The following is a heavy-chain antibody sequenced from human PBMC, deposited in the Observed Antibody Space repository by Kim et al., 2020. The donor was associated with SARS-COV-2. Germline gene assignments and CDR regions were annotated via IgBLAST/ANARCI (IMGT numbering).Heavy chain of an antibody. Sequence: GGSLRLSCAASGFTFSNAWMSWVRQAPGKGLEWVGRIKSKTDGGTTDYAAPVKGRFTISRDDSKNTLYLQMNSLKTEDTAVYYCTTDATRYNWNLEFDYWGQGTLVTVSS. V-gene: IGHV3-15*01. CDR3: TTDATRYNWNLEFDY. CDR2: IKSKTDGGTT. J-gene: IGHJ4*02. CDR1: GFTFSNAW. D-gene: IGHD1-20*01.